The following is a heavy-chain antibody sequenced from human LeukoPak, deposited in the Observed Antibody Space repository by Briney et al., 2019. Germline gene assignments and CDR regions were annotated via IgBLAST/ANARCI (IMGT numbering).Heavy chain of an antibody. CDR3: AKDSRSSSSRGAFDY. Sequence: GGSLRLSCAASGFTFSSYAMSWVRQAPGKGLEWVLGISGSGGSTYFADSVKGRFTISRDNSKNMLYLQMNSLRAEDTAVYYCAKDSRSSSSRGAFDYWGQGTLVTVPS. CDR2: ISGSGGST. J-gene: IGHJ4*02. D-gene: IGHD6-13*01. V-gene: IGHV3-23*01. CDR1: GFTFSSYA.